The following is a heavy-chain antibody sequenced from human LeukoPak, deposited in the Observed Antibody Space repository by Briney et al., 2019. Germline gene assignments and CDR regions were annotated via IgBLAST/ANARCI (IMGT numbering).Heavy chain of an antibody. D-gene: IGHD2-8*01. J-gene: IGHJ6*03. CDR3: ARGYCTNGVCYNHYYYYYMDV. CDR2: IYHSGST. V-gene: IGHV4-38-2*02. CDR1: GYSISSGYY. Sequence: SETLSLTCTVSGYSISSGYYWGWIRQPPGKGLEWIGSIYHSGSTYYNPSLKSRVTISVDTSKNQFSLKLSSVTAADTAVYYCARGYCTNGVCYNHYYYYYMDVWGKGTTVTVSS.